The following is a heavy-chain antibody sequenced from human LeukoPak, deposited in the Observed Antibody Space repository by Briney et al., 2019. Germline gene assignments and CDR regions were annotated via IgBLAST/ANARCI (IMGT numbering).Heavy chain of an antibody. CDR2: ISYSGST. Sequence: SETLSLTCTVSGGSISNYYWSWIRQPPGKGLEWIGYISYSGSTNHNPSLKSRVTISVDTSKNQFSLKLSSVTAADTAVYFCARGPRIAVLGPRIRRAEYFQHWGQGTLVTVSS. CDR1: GGSISNYY. D-gene: IGHD6-19*01. CDR3: ARGPRIAVLGPRIRRAEYFQH. V-gene: IGHV4-59*12. J-gene: IGHJ1*01.